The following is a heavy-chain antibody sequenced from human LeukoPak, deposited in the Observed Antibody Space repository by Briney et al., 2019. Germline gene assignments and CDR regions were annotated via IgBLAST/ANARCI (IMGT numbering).Heavy chain of an antibody. Sequence: GGSLRLSCAASGFTFSSYAMGWVRQAPGKGLEWVSDISSSVGSTYYADSVKGRFTIPRDNSKNTLYLQMNNLRAEDTAVYYCAKLPDSGSYYYFDYWGQGTLVTVSS. CDR2: ISSSVGST. J-gene: IGHJ4*02. V-gene: IGHV3-23*01. D-gene: IGHD1-26*01. CDR3: AKLPDSGSYYYFDY. CDR1: GFTFSSYA.